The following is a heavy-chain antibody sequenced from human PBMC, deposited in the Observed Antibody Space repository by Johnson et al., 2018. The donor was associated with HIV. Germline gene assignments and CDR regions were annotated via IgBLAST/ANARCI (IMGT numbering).Heavy chain of an antibody. J-gene: IGHJ3*02. CDR3: ARGGDDAFDI. CDR2: ISASGGST. D-gene: IGHD7-27*01. V-gene: IGHV3-23*04. CDR1: GFPFSIYA. Sequence: VESGGGLVQPGGSLRLSCAVSGFPFSIYAMSWVRQAPGKGLEWVSTISASGGSTSYAATVKGRFTISRDNSKDTMYLQMNSLRAEDTAVYYGARGGDDAFDIWGQGTMVTVSS.